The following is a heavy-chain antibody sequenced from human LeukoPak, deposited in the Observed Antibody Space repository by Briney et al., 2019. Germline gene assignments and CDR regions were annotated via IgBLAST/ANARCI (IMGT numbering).Heavy chain of an antibody. CDR3: ARLAVAGPSYYFDY. D-gene: IGHD6-19*01. CDR2: IYYSGST. V-gene: IGHV4-59*01. CDR1: GGSISSYY. J-gene: IGHJ4*02. Sequence: SATLSHTCTVSGGSISSYYWSWIRQPPGKGLEWIGYIYYSGSTNYNPSLKSRVTISVDTSKNQFSLKLSSVTAADTAVYYCARLAVAGPSYYFDYWGQGTLVTVSS.